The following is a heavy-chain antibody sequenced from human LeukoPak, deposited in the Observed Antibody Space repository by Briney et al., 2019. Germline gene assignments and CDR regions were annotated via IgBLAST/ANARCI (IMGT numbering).Heavy chain of an antibody. CDR1: GFTFNIYD. CDR3: AKIAASGTNY. Sequence: PGGSLRLSCAASGFTFNIYDMSWVRQAPGKGLEWVSAISGSSGGTYYADSVKGRFTISRDNSKNTLYLQMNSLRADDTAVYYCAKIAASGTNYWGQGTLVTVSP. J-gene: IGHJ4*02. V-gene: IGHV3-23*01. CDR2: ISGSSGGT. D-gene: IGHD6-13*01.